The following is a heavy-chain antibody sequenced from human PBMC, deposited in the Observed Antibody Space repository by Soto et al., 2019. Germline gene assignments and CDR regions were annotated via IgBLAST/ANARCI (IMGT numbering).Heavy chain of an antibody. CDR2: ISAYNGNT. V-gene: IGHV1-18*01. CDR1: GYTFTSYG. J-gene: IGHJ6*02. CDR3: ARVPPTVQEHYYYYYGMDV. Sequence: ASVKVSCKASGYTFTSYGISWVRQAPGQGLEWMGWISAYNGNTNYAQKLQGRVTMTTDTSTSTAYMELRSLRSDDTAVYYCARVPPTVQEHYYYYYGMDVWGQGTTVTVSS. D-gene: IGHD4-4*01.